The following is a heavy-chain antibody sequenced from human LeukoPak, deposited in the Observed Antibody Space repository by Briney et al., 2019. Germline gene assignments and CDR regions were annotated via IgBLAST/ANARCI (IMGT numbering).Heavy chain of an antibody. J-gene: IGHJ3*02. CDR2: ISSLSNTI. V-gene: IGHV3-48*01. CDR1: RFTFSRYS. Sequence: GGSLRLSCAASRFTFSRYSMSWVRQAPGKGLEWVSYISSLSNTIHYADSVKGRFTISRDNAKNSLYLQMNSLRAEDTAVYYCAREGLYSFDIWGQGTMVTVSS. D-gene: IGHD2-15*01. CDR3: AREGLYSFDI.